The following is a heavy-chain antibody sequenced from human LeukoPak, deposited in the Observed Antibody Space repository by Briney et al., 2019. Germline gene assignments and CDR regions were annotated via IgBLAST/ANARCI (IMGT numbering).Heavy chain of an antibody. Sequence: SVKVSCKASGGTFSMFTISWVRQAPGQGFEWMGGITPIFGTANFAQKFQGRVSITADESTSTAFMELSSLRSEDTAVYYCAREWGLESSGYYYAYWGQGTLVTVSS. J-gene: IGHJ4*02. CDR3: AREWGLESSGYYYAY. V-gene: IGHV1-69*13. CDR1: GGTFSMFT. CDR2: ITPIFGTA. D-gene: IGHD3-22*01.